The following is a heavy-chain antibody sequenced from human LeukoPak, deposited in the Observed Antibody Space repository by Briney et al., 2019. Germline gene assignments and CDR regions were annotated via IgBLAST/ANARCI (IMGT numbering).Heavy chain of an antibody. CDR2: MKQDGSEK. J-gene: IGHJ4*02. Sequence: GGYLRLSCAASGFTFSSYWMSWVRQAPGKGLEWVANMKQDGSEKYYVDSVKGRFTIPRDNAKNSLYLQMNSLRAEDTALYHCARESRYYDFWSGFVDYWGQGTLVTVSS. D-gene: IGHD3-3*01. V-gene: IGHV3-7*03. CDR1: GFTFSSYW. CDR3: ARESRYYDFWSGFVDY.